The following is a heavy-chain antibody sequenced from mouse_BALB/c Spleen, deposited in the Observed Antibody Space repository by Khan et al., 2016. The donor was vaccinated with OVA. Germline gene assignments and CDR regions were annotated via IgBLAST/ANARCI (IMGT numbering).Heavy chain of an antibody. J-gene: IGHJ4*01. CDR3: ARDYYRYDGSYAMDY. CDR1: GFSLSRYN. Sequence: QVQLKESGPGLVAPSQSLSITCTVSGFSLSRYNIHWVRQPPGKGLEWLGMIWGGGGTDYYSTLKSRLSISKDNSKSQVFLKMNSLQTDDTAMYYCARDYYRYDGSYAMDYWGQGTSVTVSS. CDR2: IWGGGGT. V-gene: IGHV2-6-4*01. D-gene: IGHD2-14*01.